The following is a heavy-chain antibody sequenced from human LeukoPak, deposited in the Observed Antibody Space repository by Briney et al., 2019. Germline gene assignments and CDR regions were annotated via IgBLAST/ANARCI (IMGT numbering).Heavy chain of an antibody. Sequence: SQTLSLTWTVACGSISSVSYYWSWIRQPAGKGLEWIGRIYTSGSTNYNPSPKSRFTRTVDTSKNQFSLKLSSVTAPDTAVYYCARDRPSAIDAFDIWGQGTMVTVSS. J-gene: IGHJ3*02. D-gene: IGHD5-18*01. CDR2: IYTSGST. V-gene: IGHV4-61*02. CDR3: ARDRPSAIDAFDI. CDR1: CGSISSVSYY.